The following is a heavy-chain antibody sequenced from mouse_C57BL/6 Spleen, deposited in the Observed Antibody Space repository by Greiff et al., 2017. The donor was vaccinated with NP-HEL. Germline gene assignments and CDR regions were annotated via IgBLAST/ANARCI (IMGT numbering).Heavy chain of an antibody. D-gene: IGHD1-1*01. J-gene: IGHJ2*01. V-gene: IGHV1-19*01. CDR1: GYTFTDYY. CDR2: INPYNGGT. CDR3: ARLSTTVADY. Sequence: EVQLQQSGPVLVKPGASVKMSCKASGYTFTDYYMNWVKQSHGKSLEWIGVINPYNGGTSYNQKFKGKATLTVDKSSSTAYMELNSLTSEDSAVYYGARLSTTVADYWGQGTTLTVSS.